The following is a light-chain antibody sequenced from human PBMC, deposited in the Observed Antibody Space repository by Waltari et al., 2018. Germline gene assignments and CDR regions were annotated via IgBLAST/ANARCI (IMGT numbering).Light chain of an antibody. CDR3: QKYERLPAT. CDR2: AIS. J-gene: IGKJ1*01. Sequence: EIVWTQSPGTLSLSLGDRATLSCRASQSIGRSVVWYQQRPGQAPRLLIYAISRRATGIPDRFSGSGYGTDFSLTISRLEPEDFAVYYCQKYERLPATFGQGTTVEIK. V-gene: IGKV3-20*01. CDR1: QSIGRS.